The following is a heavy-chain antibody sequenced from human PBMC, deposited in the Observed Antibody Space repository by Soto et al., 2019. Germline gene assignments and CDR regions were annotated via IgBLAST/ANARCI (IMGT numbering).Heavy chain of an antibody. D-gene: IGHD3-10*01. Sequence: EVQLLESGGGLVQPGGSLRLSCAASGFTFSSYAMSWVRQAPGKGLEWVSAISGSGGSRYYADSVEGRFTISRDNSKNTMYLKMNSLRAEDTAVYYCASQRDLLWFGKAFDIWGQGTMVTVSS. CDR3: ASQRDLLWFGKAFDI. V-gene: IGHV3-23*01. CDR2: ISGSGGSR. CDR1: GFTFSSYA. J-gene: IGHJ3*02.